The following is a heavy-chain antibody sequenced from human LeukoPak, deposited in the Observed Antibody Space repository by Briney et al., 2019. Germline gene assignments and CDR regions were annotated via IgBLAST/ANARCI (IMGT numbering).Heavy chain of an antibody. D-gene: IGHD6-19*01. CDR3: ARASSGRGYYYYYMDV. V-gene: IGHV3-48*03. CDR2: ISSSGSTI. CDR1: GFTFSSYE. Sequence: GGSLRLSCAAFGFTFSSYEMNWVRQAPGKGLEWVSYISSSGSTIYYADSVKGRFTISRDNAKNSLYLQMNSLRAEDTAVYYCARASSGRGYYYYYMDVWGKGTTVTVSS. J-gene: IGHJ6*03.